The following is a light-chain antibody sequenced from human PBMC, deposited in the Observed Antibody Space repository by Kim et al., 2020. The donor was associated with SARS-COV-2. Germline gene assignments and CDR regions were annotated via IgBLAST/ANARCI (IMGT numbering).Light chain of an antibody. Sequence: ASVGDRVTITCRTSQNIISHLNWYHQKPGRAPKLLIYAASTLQGGVPYRFSGSGSETDFTLTISSLQPEDFATYFCQQTYISPFTFGPGTKVDIK. CDR2: AAS. V-gene: IGKV1-39*01. CDR1: QNIISH. CDR3: QQTYISPFT. J-gene: IGKJ3*01.